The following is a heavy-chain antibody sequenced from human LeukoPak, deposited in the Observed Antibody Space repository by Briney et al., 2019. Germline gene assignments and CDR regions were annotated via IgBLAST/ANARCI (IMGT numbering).Heavy chain of an antibody. V-gene: IGHV4-31*03. J-gene: IGHJ5*02. Sequence: SETLSLTCTVSGGSISSGAYYWSWIRQHPGKGLEWIGYIYYSGSTYYNPSLKSRVTISVDTSKNQFSLKMSSVTAADTAVYYCARQGVLNGDRSAYPVRWFDPWGQGTLVTVSS. CDR1: GGSISSGAYY. D-gene: IGHD3-22*01. CDR3: ARQGVLNGDRSAYPVRWFDP. CDR2: IYYSGST.